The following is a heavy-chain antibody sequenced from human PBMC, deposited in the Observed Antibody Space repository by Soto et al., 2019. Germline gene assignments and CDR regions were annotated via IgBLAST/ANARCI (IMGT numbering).Heavy chain of an antibody. D-gene: IGHD3-10*01. CDR3: AVTLAGTHAPNGMDV. CDR2: ITPFNGNT. Sequence: QMQLVQSGAEVKKPGSSVKVSCKASGYTFTYRYLHWVRQAPGQALEWMGWITPFNGNTNYAQKFQDRVTITRERSMSTGYMELSSLRSDDTAMYYCAVTLAGTHAPNGMDVWGQGTTVTVSS. CDR1: GYTFTYRY. J-gene: IGHJ6*02. V-gene: IGHV1-45*02.